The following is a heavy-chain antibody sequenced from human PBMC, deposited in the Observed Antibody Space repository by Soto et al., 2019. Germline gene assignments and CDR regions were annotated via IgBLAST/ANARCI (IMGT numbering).Heavy chain of an antibody. J-gene: IGHJ5*02. CDR3: ARVPSP. CDR1: GGSISSGGYS. V-gene: IGHV4-30-2*01. Sequence: QLQLQESGSGLVKPSQTLSLTCAVSGGSISSGGYSWSWIRQPPGKGLEWIGYIYHSGSTYYNPSPXSXXTIAVDRSKNPFSLKLSSVTAADTAVYYCARVPSPWGQGALVTVSS. CDR2: IYHSGST.